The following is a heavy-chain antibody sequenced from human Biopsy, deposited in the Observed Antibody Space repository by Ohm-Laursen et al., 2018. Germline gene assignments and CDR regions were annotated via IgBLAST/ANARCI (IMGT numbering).Heavy chain of an antibody. D-gene: IGHD6-19*01. Sequence: SLRLSCAASGFPFSNFWMAWVRQAPGKGLELVANIDRHGTETNYVDSVKGRFTISRDNVKDSLFLQMSSLRAGDAAFYYCVRDRQWPYNVFDIWGRGTMVTASS. CDR1: GFPFSNFW. CDR3: VRDRQWPYNVFDI. CDR2: IDRHGTET. J-gene: IGHJ3*02. V-gene: IGHV3-7*01.